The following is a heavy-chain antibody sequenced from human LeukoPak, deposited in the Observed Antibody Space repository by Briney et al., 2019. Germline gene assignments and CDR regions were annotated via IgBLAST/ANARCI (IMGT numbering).Heavy chain of an antibody. CDR1: GFTFSSYA. V-gene: IGHV3-23*01. CDR3: ARDGYSFGHDFDY. Sequence: PGGSLRLSCAASGFTFSSYAMSWVRQAPGKGLEWVSAISGSGGSTYYADSVKGRFTISRDNSKNTLYLRMNSLRAEDTAVYYCARDGYSFGHDFDYWGQGTLVTVSS. CDR2: ISGSGGST. J-gene: IGHJ4*02. D-gene: IGHD5-18*01.